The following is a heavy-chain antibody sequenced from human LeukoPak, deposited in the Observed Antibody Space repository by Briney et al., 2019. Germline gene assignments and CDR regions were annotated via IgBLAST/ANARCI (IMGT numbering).Heavy chain of an antibody. CDR1: GYTFTGYY. J-gene: IGHJ4*02. Sequence: ASVKVSCKASGYTFTGYYMHWVRQAPGQGLEWMGWINPNSGGTNYAQKFQGRVTMTRDTSISTAYMELSRLRSDDTAVYYCAREGSDPMYSSRRFGEDYWGQGTLVTVSS. D-gene: IGHD6-13*01. CDR3: AREGSDPMYSSRRFGEDY. CDR2: INPNSGGT. V-gene: IGHV1-2*02.